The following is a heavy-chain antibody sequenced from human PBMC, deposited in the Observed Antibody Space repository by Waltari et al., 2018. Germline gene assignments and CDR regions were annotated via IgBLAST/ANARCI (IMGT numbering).Heavy chain of an antibody. Sequence: QVQLQQWGAGLLKPSETLSLTCAVYGGSFSGYYWRWLRQPPGKGREWIGEINHSGSTNYNPSLKSRVTISVDTSKNQFSLKLSSVTAADTAVYYCARDKRIRSSSWYRGHWFDPWGQGTLVTVSS. CDR3: ARDKRIRSSSWYRGHWFDP. CDR1: GGSFSGYY. CDR2: INHSGST. J-gene: IGHJ5*02. D-gene: IGHD6-13*01. V-gene: IGHV4-34*01.